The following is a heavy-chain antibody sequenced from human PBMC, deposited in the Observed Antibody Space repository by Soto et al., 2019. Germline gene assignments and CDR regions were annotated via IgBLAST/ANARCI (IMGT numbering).Heavy chain of an antibody. J-gene: IGHJ4*02. V-gene: IGHV3-23*01. CDR2: ISGSGGST. CDR3: AKCISGSTRYRGTDN. Sequence: GGSLRLSCSASGFTFSSYAMSWVRQAPGKGLEWVSGISGSGGSTYYADSVKGRFTISRDNSKNTLYLQMNSLKAEDTAVYYCAKCISGSTRYRGTDNWGQGTRVTVSS. CDR1: GFTFSSYA. D-gene: IGHD6-13*01.